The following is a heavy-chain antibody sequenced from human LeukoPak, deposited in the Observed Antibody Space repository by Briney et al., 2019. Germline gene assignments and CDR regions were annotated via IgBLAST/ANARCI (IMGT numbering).Heavy chain of an antibody. D-gene: IGHD1-1*01. Sequence: PGGSLRLSCGASGFTFTSYAMSWIRQAPGKGLEWVSAISGGGENTYYGDSVKGRFTISRDNSKNTLYLQMNNLRAEDTATYYCAKPRAMTTGVGRYFDLWGRGTLVTVSS. J-gene: IGHJ2*01. CDR2: ISGGGENT. CDR3: AKPRAMTTGVGRYFDL. V-gene: IGHV3-23*01. CDR1: GFTFTSYA.